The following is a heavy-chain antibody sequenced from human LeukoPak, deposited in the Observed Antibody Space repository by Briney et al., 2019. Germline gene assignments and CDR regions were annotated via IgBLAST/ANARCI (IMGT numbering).Heavy chain of an antibody. Sequence: SGGSLRLSCAGAGLIFTDVWMSWVRQAPGKGLEWVGRIKSKSDGGTIDYAAPVKGRITVSRDDSRKTLSLELNNLKTEDTGVYYCTTDLDYWGQGTLVTVSS. CDR3: TTDLDY. CDR2: IKSKSDGGTI. J-gene: IGHJ4*02. CDR1: GLIFTDVW. V-gene: IGHV3-15*01.